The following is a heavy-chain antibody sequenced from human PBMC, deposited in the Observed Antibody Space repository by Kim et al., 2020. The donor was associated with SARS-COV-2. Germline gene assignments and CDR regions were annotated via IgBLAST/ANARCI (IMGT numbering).Heavy chain of an antibody. CDR2: ISSDGGTT. Sequence: GGSLRLSCAASGFTFRIYEMSWVRQAPGKGLEWLSYISSDGGTTYYADSVQGRFTISRDNAKNSVYLQMKSLRAEDTAVYFCARDVHWITADLYYFDYWGPGALVTVSS. CDR1: GFTFRIYE. J-gene: IGHJ4*02. D-gene: IGHD2-2*03. V-gene: IGHV3-48*03. CDR3: ARDVHWITADLYYFDY.